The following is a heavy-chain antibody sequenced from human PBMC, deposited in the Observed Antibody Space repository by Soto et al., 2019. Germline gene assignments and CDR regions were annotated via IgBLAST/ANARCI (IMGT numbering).Heavy chain of an antibody. V-gene: IGHV1-18*01. CDR3: ARGVTIFGVVPFFDY. Sequence: VPLKGSCKASGYSFTIYGISWGRQATGQGLEWMGWISGYNGNTNYAQKLQDRVTMTTDTSTSTAYMELRSLRSDDTAVYYGARGVTIFGVVPFFDYWGQGTLVTVSP. D-gene: IGHD3-3*01. CDR1: GYSFTIYG. J-gene: IGHJ4*02. CDR2: ISGYNGNT.